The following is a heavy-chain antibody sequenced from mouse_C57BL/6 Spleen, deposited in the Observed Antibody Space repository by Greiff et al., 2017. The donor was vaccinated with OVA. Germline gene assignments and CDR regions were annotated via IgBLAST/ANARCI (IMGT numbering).Heavy chain of an antibody. CDR3: AREELGRGFAY. Sequence: DVKLVESGGGLVKPGGSLKLSCAASGFTFSSYAMSWVRQTPEKRLEWVATISDGGSYTYYPDNVKGRFTISRDNAKNNLYLQMSHLKSEDTAMYYCAREELGRGFAYWGQGTLVTVSA. CDR2: ISDGGSYT. V-gene: IGHV5-4*01. CDR1: GFTFSSYA. D-gene: IGHD4-1*01. J-gene: IGHJ3*01.